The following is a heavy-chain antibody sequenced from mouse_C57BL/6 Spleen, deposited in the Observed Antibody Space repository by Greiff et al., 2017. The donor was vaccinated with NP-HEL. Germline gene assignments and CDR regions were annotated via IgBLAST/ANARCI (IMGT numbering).Heavy chain of an antibody. CDR3: ARRGHYGGYFDV. V-gene: IGHV1-82*01. CDR1: GYSFSSSW. CDR2: IYPGDGDT. D-gene: IGHD1-2*01. Sequence: QVQLKASGPELVKPGASVKISCKASGYSFSSSWMNWVKQRPGKGLEWLGRIYPGDGDTNYNGQFKGKATLTADKSSSTAYMQLSSLTSEDSAVYFCARRGHYGGYFDVWGTGTTVTVSS. J-gene: IGHJ1*03.